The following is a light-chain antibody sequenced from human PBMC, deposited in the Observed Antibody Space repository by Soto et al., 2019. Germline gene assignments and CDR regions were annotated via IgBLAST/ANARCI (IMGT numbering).Light chain of an antibody. CDR2: DAS. CDR3: QQYNSYSRT. CDR1: QSINSW. Sequence: QMTQSPSTLSASVGDRVTITCRASQSINSWLAWYQQKPGKAPKLLIFDASSLESGVPSRFSGSGSGTEFTLTISSLQPDDFATYYCQQYNSYSRTFGQGTKVDIK. V-gene: IGKV1-5*01. J-gene: IGKJ1*01.